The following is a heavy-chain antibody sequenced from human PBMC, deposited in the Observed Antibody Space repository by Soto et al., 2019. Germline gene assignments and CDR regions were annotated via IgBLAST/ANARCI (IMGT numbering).Heavy chain of an antibody. Sequence: PGGSLRLSCAASGFTFSDYGMHWVRQAPGKGLEWVAVTSYDGSHKYYADSVKGRFTISRDNANNTVYLQVNSLRAEDTAVYYCAKDRLDRDYYGSYGMDVWGQGTTVTVS. J-gene: IGHJ6*02. CDR2: TSYDGSHK. V-gene: IGHV3-30*18. CDR1: GFTFSDYG. CDR3: AKDRLDRDYYGSYGMDV. D-gene: IGHD3-10*01.